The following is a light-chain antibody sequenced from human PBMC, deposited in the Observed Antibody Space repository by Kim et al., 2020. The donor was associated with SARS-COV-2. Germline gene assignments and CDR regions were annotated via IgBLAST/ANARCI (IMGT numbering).Light chain of an antibody. CDR3: QKYGSSAQIT. J-gene: IGKJ5*01. CDR1: QSVDSSY. V-gene: IGKV3-20*01. CDR2: EAS. Sequence: PWERVSLASRASQSVDSSYLAWYHHKPCRAPRLLIIEASTRPTGIPDRFSGSGSGTDFTLTISRLEPEDFAVYYCQKYGSSAQITFGQGTRLEIK.